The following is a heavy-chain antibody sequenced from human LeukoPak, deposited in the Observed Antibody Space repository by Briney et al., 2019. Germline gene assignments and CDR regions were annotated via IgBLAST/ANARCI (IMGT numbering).Heavy chain of an antibody. CDR2: ICYSGST. CDR3: ARSVYIVVEYYFDC. CDR1: GGSISSSSYC. V-gene: IGHV4-39*01. D-gene: IGHD2-15*01. Sequence: PSETLSLTCTVSGGSISSSSYCWGWIRQPPGKGLEWIGTICYSGSTFYNPSLKSRVTISVDTSKNQFSLRLSSVTAADTAVYYCARSVYIVVEYYFDCWGQGALVTVSP. J-gene: IGHJ4*02.